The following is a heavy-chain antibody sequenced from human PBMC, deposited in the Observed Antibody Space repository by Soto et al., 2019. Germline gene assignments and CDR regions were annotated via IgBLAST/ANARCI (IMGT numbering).Heavy chain of an antibody. CDR3: ARSYGSGRYFDYYYGMDV. Sequence: SETLSLTGAVCVYSISSGYYWGWIRQPPGKGLEWIGRIYHSGSTYYNPSLKSRGTISVDTSKSQFSLKLSSVTAADTAVYYCARSYGSGRYFDYYYGMDVWGQGNRVTVSS. J-gene: IGHJ6*02. CDR1: VYSISSGYY. V-gene: IGHV4-38-2*01. CDR2: IYHSGST. D-gene: IGHD3-10*01.